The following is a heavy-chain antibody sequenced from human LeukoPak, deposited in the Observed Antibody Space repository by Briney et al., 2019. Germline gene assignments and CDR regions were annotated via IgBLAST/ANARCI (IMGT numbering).Heavy chain of an antibody. D-gene: IGHD3-10*01. CDR2: MNPNSGNT. J-gene: IGHJ6*02. Sequence: ASVKVSCKASGYTFTSYDINWVRQATGQGLEWMGWMNPNSGNTGYAQKFQGRATMTRNTSISTAYMELSSLRSEDTAVYYCARGTYYYGSGSYSYYYYGMDVWGQGTTVTVSS. CDR3: ARGTYYYGSGSYSYYYYGMDV. CDR1: GYTFTSYD. V-gene: IGHV1-8*01.